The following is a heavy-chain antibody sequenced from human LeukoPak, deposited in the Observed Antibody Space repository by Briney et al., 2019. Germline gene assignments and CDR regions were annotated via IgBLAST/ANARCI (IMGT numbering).Heavy chain of an antibody. CDR3: AKGYSSGWYFFDY. D-gene: IGHD6-19*01. J-gene: IGHJ4*02. CDR1: GFPFSSYG. CDR2: ISYDGSNK. Sequence: GGSLRLSCAASGFPFSSYGMHWVRQAPGKGLEWVAVISYDGSNKYYADSVKGRFTISRDNSKNTLYLQMNSLRAEDTAVYYCAKGYSSGWYFFDYWGQGTLVTVPS. V-gene: IGHV3-30*12.